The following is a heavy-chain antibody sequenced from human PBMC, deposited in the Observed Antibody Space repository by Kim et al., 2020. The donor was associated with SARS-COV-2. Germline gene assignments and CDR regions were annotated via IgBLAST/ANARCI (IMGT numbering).Heavy chain of an antibody. J-gene: IGHJ6*02. CDR1: GFTFTSHG. CDR2: IWYDGTNK. D-gene: IGHD2-15*01. Sequence: GGSLRLSCAVSGFTFTSHGMHWVRQAPGKGLEWVAVIWYDGTNKNYEASVKGRFIITRNNSKSTPYLQMNSLRAEDTAVYYCARARNHLLFSPHYYGMDVWGQGPTVTIS. CDR3: ARARNHLLFSPHYYGMDV. V-gene: IGHV3-33*01.